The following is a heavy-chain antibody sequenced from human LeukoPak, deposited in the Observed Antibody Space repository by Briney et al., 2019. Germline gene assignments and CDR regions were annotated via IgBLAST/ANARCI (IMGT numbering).Heavy chain of an antibody. J-gene: IGHJ6*03. Sequence: GGSLRLSCAASGFTFSSYAMHWVRQAPGKGLEWVAVISYDGSNKYYADSVKGRFTISRDNSKNTLYLQMNSLRAEDTAVYYCAKDKAPYSSSSYYYMDVWGKGTTVTVSS. CDR3: AKDKAPYSSSSYYYMDV. CDR1: GFTFSSYA. V-gene: IGHV3-30-3*01. CDR2: ISYDGSNK. D-gene: IGHD6-6*01.